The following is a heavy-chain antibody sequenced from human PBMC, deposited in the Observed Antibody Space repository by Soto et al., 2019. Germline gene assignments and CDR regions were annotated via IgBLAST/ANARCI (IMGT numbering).Heavy chain of an antibody. V-gene: IGHV4-38-2*01. Sequence: SETLSLTCAVSGYSISSGYYWGWIRQPPGKGLEWIGSIYHSGSTYYNPSLKSRVTISVDTSKNQFSLKLSSVTAADTAVYYCARLRGTAMAPRAYYYYGMDVWGQGTTVTVSS. CDR2: IYHSGST. CDR3: ARLRGTAMAPRAYYYYGMDV. CDR1: GYSISSGYY. J-gene: IGHJ6*02. D-gene: IGHD5-18*01.